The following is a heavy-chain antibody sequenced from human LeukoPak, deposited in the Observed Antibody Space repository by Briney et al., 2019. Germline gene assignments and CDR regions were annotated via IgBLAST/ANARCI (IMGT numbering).Heavy chain of an antibody. CDR2: LYSGGST. D-gene: IGHD2-15*01. CDR1: GFTVSSNY. Sequence: GGSLRLSCAASGFTVSSNYMTWVRQAPGKGLEWVSVLYSGGSTYYADSVKGRFTISRDNSKNTLYLQMNSLRAENTAVYYCARAPRMVYFDYWGQGTLVTVSS. V-gene: IGHV3-53*01. CDR3: ARAPRMVYFDY. J-gene: IGHJ4*02.